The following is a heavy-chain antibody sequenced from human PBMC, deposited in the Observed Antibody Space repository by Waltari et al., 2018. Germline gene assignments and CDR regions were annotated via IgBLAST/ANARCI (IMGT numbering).Heavy chain of an antibody. J-gene: IGHJ4*02. D-gene: IGHD3-10*01. V-gene: IGHV3-33*06. CDR2: IWYDGSNK. CDR1: GFTFSSYG. Sequence: QVQLVESGGGVVQPGRSLRLSCAASGFTFSSYGMHWVRQAPGKGLEWVAVIWYDGSNKDYADSVKGRFTIARDNSKNTLYLQMNSLRAEDTAVYFCAKGHGSGTYYTTHFDYWGQGSLVTVSS. CDR3: AKGHGSGTYYTTHFDY.